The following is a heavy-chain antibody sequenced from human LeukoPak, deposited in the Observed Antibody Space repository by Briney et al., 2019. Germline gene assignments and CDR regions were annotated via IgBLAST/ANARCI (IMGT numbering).Heavy chain of an antibody. CDR3: AREVVAATLLDY. V-gene: IGHV1-2*02. CDR2: INPNSGGT. J-gene: IGHJ4*02. D-gene: IGHD2-15*01. Sequence: ASVKVSCKAPGYTFTGYYMHWVRQAPGQGLEWMGWINPNSGGTNYAQKFQGRVTMTRDTSISTAYMELSRLRSDDTAVYYCAREVVAATLLDYWGQGTLVTVSS. CDR1: GYTFTGYY.